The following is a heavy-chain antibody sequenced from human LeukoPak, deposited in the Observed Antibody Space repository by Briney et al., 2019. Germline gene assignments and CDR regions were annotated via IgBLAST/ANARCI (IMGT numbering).Heavy chain of an antibody. J-gene: IGHJ4*02. D-gene: IGHD6-13*01. V-gene: IGHV4-59*01. CDR3: AGTPDLDAAAGTAGDY. CDR2: IYYSGST. Sequence: SETLSLTCTVSGGSISSYYWSWIRQPPGKGLEWIGYIYYSGSTNYNPSLKSRVTISVDTSKNQFSLKLSSVTAADTAVYYCAGTPDLDAAAGTAGDYWGQGTLVTVSS. CDR1: GGSISSYY.